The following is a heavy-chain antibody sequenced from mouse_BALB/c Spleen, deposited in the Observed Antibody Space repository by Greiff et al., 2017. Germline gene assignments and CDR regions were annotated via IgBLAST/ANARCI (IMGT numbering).Heavy chain of an antibody. D-gene: IGHD1-1*01. Sequence: EVQLQQSGAELVRSGASVKLSCTASGFTITDYYMHWVKQRPEQGLEWIGWIDPENGDTEYAPKFQGKATMTADTSSNTAYLQLSSLTSEDTAVYYCNGYGSSSFDYWGQGTTLTVSS. CDR3: NGYGSSSFDY. J-gene: IGHJ2*01. V-gene: IGHV14-4*02. CDR2: IDPENGDT. CDR1: GFTITDYY.